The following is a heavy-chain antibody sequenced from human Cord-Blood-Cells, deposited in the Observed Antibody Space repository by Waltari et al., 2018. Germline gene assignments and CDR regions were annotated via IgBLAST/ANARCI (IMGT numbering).Heavy chain of an antibody. D-gene: IGHD3-3*01. Sequence: QVQLVQSGAEVKKPGSSVKVSCKASGGTFSRYAISWVRQAPGQGLEWMGRIIPILGIANYAQKFQCRVTITADKSTSTAYMELSSLRSEDTAVYYCARGGGRGDDFWSGYYIDYWGQGTLVTVSS. J-gene: IGHJ4*02. CDR2: IIPILGIA. CDR1: GGTFSRYA. CDR3: ARGGGRGDDFWSGYYIDY. V-gene: IGHV1-69*09.